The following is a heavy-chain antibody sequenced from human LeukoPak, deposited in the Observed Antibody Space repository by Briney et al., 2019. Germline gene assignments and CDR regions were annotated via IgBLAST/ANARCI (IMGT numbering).Heavy chain of an antibody. J-gene: IGHJ4*02. D-gene: IGHD6-13*01. V-gene: IGHV4-38-2*01. Sequence: XXGSIYYTGSTYYNPSLKSRLTMSLDTSKNQFSLKLTSVTAADTAFYYCARYSSSPTYYFDYWGQGTLVTVSS. CDR3: ARYSSSPTYYFDY. CDR2: IYYTGST.